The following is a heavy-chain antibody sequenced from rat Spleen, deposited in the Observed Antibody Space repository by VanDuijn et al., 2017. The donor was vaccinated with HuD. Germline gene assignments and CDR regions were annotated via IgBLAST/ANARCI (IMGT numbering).Heavy chain of an antibody. CDR3: AREEAFDYTFDN. CDR2: IWNTGGT. CDR1: DFSLTSYH. Sequence: QVQLKESGPGLVQPSQTLSLTCTVADFSLTSYHVHWFRQPPGRGLEWMGVIWNTGGTRYNSGLKSRLCIGKDTSKSQVFLKMDSLQTEDTATYYCAREEAFDYTFDNWGQGVMVTVSS. V-gene: IGHV2-41*01. J-gene: IGHJ2*01. D-gene: IGHD1-6*01.